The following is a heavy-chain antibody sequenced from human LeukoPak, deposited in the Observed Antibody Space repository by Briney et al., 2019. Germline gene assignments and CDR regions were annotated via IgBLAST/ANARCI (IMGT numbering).Heavy chain of an antibody. Sequence: PGGSLRLSCAASGFTFSDYCMNWVRQAPGTGLEWVASISRSSTYIYYADSVKGRFTISRDNAKNSLYLQMNSLRAEDTAVYYCAGTRGSSWPFDYWGQGTLVTVSS. CDR3: AGTRGSSWPFDY. CDR2: ISRSSTYI. D-gene: IGHD6-13*01. CDR1: GFTFSDYC. J-gene: IGHJ4*02. V-gene: IGHV3-21*01.